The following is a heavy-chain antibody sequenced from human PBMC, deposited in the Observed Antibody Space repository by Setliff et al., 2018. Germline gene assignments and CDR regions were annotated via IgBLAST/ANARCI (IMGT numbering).Heavy chain of an antibody. CDR1: GGSLSGSSDY. J-gene: IGHJ6*03. V-gene: IGHV4-39*07. D-gene: IGHD3-3*01. CDR3: ARMSGFQYIDV. CDR2: VHYSGTT. Sequence: SETLSLTCSVSGGSLSGSSDYWGWIRQPPGKGLEWIGSVHYSGTTYYNPSLKSRLTMSVDTSKNHFSLRVSSVTAADTAVYYCARMSGFQYIDVWDKGTTVTVSS.